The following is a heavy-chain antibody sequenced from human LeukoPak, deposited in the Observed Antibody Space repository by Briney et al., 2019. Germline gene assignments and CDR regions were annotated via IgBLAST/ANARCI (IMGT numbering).Heavy chain of an antibody. CDR1: GGSFCGYY. CDR2: INHSGST. D-gene: IGHD2-15*01. V-gene: IGHV4-34*01. Sequence: SETLSLTCAVYGGSFCGYYWSWIRQPPGKGLEWIGEINHSGSTNYNPSLKSRVTISVDTSKNQFSLKLSSVTAADTAVYYCARPYCSGGSCPTPYYFDYWGQGTLVTVSS. CDR3: ARPYCSGGSCPTPYYFDY. J-gene: IGHJ4*02.